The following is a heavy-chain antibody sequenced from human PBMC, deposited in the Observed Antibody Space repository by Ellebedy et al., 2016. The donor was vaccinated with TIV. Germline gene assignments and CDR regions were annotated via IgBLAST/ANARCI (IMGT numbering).Heavy chain of an antibody. Sequence: GESLKISCAASGFTFSSYDMHWVRQATGRGLELVSGIGTAGDTYYPGSVKGRFTISRENAKNSLYLQMNSLRAEDTAVYYCARATAGFDYWGQGTLVTVSS. V-gene: IGHV3-13*01. CDR2: IGTAGDT. D-gene: IGHD1-1*01. CDR1: GFTFSSYD. J-gene: IGHJ4*02. CDR3: ARATAGFDY.